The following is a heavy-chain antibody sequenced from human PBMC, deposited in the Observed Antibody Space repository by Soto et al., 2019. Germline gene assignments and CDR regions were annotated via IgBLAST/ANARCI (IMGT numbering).Heavy chain of an antibody. J-gene: IGHJ4*02. CDR1: GYSFTSYW. CDR3: ARPARGCSGGRCYRFDY. D-gene: IGHD2-15*01. Sequence: EVQLVQSGAEVKKPGESLKISCKGSGYSFTSYWIGWVRQMPGKGLEWMGIIYPGDSDTRYSPSLQGQVTIAADKSISTAYGQWGSLQASQTAMYYCARPARGCSGGRCYRFDYWGQGTLVTVSS. V-gene: IGHV5-51*01. CDR2: IYPGDSDT.